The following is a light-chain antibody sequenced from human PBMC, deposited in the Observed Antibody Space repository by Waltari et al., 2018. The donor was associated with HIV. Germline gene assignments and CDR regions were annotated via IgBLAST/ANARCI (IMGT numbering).Light chain of an antibody. CDR2: SAS. J-gene: IGKJ5*01. V-gene: IGKV3-15*01. CDR1: QSVATN. CDR3: QQYNLWPPIT. Sequence: EIIMTQSTTTLSVALGERATFSCRASQSVATNLAWYQQKPGQAPRLLIHSASTRATVVPPSFSGSGSGTEFTLTISSLQSEDFAIYYCQQYNLWPPITFGQGTRL.